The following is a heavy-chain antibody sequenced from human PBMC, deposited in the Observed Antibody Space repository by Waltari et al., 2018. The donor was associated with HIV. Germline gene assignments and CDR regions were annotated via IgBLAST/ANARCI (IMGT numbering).Heavy chain of an antibody. CDR3: AKSIAVAGGAFDI. V-gene: IGHV3-23*04. Sequence: EVQLVESGGGLVQPGGSLRLSCAAFGFPFSSYPMRWVPPAPGRGLEWFSAIGVRGGSTYYADSVKGRFTISRDNSKNTLYLQMNSLRAEDTAVYYCAKSIAVAGGAFDIWGQGTMVTVSS. J-gene: IGHJ3*02. CDR1: GFPFSSYP. CDR2: IGVRGGST. D-gene: IGHD6-19*01.